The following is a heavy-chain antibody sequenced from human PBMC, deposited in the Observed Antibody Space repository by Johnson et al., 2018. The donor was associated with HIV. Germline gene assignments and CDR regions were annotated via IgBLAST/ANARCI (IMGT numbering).Heavy chain of an antibody. CDR1: GFSFSDYY. CDR3: ASGYCSSTSCYGRKLLDDAFDI. CDR2: ISGSGGTI. V-gene: IGHV3-11*04. D-gene: IGHD2-2*03. J-gene: IGHJ3*02. Sequence: QVQLVESGGGLVKPGGSLRLSCTASGFSFSDYYMSWIRQAPGKGLEWVSYISGSGGTIYNADSVKVRFTIARDNAKNSLYLQMNSLRAEDTAVYYCASGYCSSTSCYGRKLLDDAFDIWGQGTMVTVSS.